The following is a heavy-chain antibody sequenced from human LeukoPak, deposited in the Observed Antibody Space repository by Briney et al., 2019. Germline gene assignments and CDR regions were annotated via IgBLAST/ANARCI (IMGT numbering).Heavy chain of an antibody. V-gene: IGHV4-34*01. CDR1: GGSFSGYY. CDR3: ATGAGHKAFDY. D-gene: IGHD6-19*01. Sequence: SETLSLTCAVYGGSFSGYYWSWIRQSPGKGLEWIGEINHSGSTNYNPSLKSRVTISVDTSKNQFSLKLSSVTAADTAVYYCATGAGHKAFDYWGQGTLVTVSS. CDR2: INHSGST. J-gene: IGHJ4*02.